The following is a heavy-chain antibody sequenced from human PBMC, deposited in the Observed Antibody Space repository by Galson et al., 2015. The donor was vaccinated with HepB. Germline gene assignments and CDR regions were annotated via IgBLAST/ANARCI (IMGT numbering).Heavy chain of an antibody. CDR1: GYSFNIYN. CDR2: VNTGNGNT. J-gene: IGHJ4*02. CDR3: ARGGQWPQYYYFDY. Sequence: SVKVSCKASGYSFNIYNLHWVRQAPGQRLEWMGWVNTGNGNTKYSQKFQDRITLTRDTSATTAYMELSSLESEDTAVYYCARGGQWPQYYYFDYWGRGTLVTVSS. D-gene: IGHD5-24*01. V-gene: IGHV1-3*04.